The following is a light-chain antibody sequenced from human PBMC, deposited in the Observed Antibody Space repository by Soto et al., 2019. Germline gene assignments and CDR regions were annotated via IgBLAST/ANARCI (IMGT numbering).Light chain of an antibody. Sequence: EIVLTQSPGTLSLSPGERATLSCRARETVTSTHLAWYQQRPGQAPRLLSYGAPSRATGIPDRFSGSGSGTDFTLTISRLEPEDFAVYYCQQYGSSVTFGQGTRLEI. J-gene: IGKJ5*01. CDR1: ETVTSTH. CDR3: QQYGSSVT. V-gene: IGKV3-20*01. CDR2: GAP.